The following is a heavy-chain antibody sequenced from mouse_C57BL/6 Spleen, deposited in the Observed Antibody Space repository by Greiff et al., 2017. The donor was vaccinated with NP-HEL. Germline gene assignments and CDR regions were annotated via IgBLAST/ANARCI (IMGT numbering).Heavy chain of an antibody. CDR2: IRNKANGYTT. V-gene: IGHV7-3*01. J-gene: IGHJ4*01. CDR3: ARSPSGLYAMDY. CDR1: GFTFTGYY. Sequence: EVKLVESGGGLVQPGGSLSLSCAASGFTFTGYYMSWVRQPPGKALEWLGFIRNKANGYTTEYSASVKGRFTISRDNSQSILYLQMNALRAEDSATYYCARSPSGLYAMDYWGQGTSVTVSS.